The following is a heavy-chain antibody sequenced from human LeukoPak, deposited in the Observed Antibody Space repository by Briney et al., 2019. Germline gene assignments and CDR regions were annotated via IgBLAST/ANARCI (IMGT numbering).Heavy chain of an antibody. Sequence: GGSLRLSCAASGFTFSSYGMHWVRQAPGKGREWVAVIWYDGSNKYYADSVKGRFTISRDNSTNTLYLQMNSLRAEDTPVYYCAIWFGELLPTYWGQGTLVTVSS. CDR2: IWYDGSNK. V-gene: IGHV3-33*01. J-gene: IGHJ4*02. CDR3: AIWFGELLPTY. CDR1: GFTFSSYG. D-gene: IGHD3-10*01.